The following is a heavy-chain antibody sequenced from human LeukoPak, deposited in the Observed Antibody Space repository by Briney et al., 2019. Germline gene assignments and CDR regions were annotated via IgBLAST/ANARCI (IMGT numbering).Heavy chain of an antibody. D-gene: IGHD2-15*01. J-gene: IGHJ4*02. CDR2: TVISRSYI. CDR1: GFSLSIYD. Sequence: GGSLRLSCAASGFSLSIYDMVWDRQAQGKGLEWVASTVISRSYISYADSVKGRFTISRANGENSMCLRMNSLMSNDTAMSFRALERSYCSGATCSLCLWGQGTLVTGS. V-gene: IGHV3-21*01. CDR3: ALERSYCSGATCSLCL.